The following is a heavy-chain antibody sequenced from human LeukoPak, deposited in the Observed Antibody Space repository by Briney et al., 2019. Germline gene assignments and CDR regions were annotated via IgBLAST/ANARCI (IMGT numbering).Heavy chain of an antibody. CDR3: ARMPPDGVRWSWGWFDP. Sequence: GASVNVSCKASGYTFSNYGISWVRQAPGQGLEWMGWISAYKANTNYVQKFQGRVTMTTDTSTTTAYMDLRSLRSDDTAVYYCARMPPDGVRWSWGWFDPWGQGTLVTVSS. J-gene: IGHJ5*02. D-gene: IGHD4-23*01. CDR1: GYTFSNYG. V-gene: IGHV1-18*01. CDR2: ISAYKANT.